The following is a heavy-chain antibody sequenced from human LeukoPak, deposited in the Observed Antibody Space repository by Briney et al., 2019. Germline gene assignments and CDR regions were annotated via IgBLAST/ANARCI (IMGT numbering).Heavy chain of an antibody. Sequence: GGSLRLSCAVSGFTFSNYAMSWVRQAPGKGLEWVSSISGGGGSPYYADSVRGRFTISRDNSKNTLYLQMNSLRAEDTAVYYCVKAYYDILTGSDYWGQGTLVTVSS. V-gene: IGHV3-23*01. CDR1: GFTFSNYA. J-gene: IGHJ4*02. CDR2: ISGGGGSP. D-gene: IGHD3-9*01. CDR3: VKAYYDILTGSDY.